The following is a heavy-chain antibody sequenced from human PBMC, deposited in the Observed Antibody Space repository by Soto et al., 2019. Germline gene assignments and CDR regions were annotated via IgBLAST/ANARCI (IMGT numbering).Heavy chain of an antibody. CDR1: GGSISSYY. V-gene: IGHV4-59*01. CDR2: IYYSGST. D-gene: IGHD5-18*01. Sequence: SETLSLTCTVSGGSISSYYWSWIRQPPGKGLGWIGYIYYSGSTNYNPSLKSRVTISVDTSKNQFSLKLSSVTAADTAVYYCARQSGYSYGYPNWFDPWGQGTLVTVSS. J-gene: IGHJ5*02. CDR3: ARQSGYSYGYPNWFDP.